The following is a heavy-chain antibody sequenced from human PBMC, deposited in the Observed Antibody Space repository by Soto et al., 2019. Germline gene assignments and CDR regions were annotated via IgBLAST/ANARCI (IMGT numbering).Heavy chain of an antibody. Sequence: QVQLVESGGGVVQPGRSLRLSCAASGFTFSSYGMHWVRQAPGKGLEWVAVISYDGSNKYYADSVKGRFTISRDNSKITLYLQMNSLRAEDTAVYYCAKTPGDYVPASIDYWGQGTLVTVSS. CDR1: GFTFSSYG. D-gene: IGHD4-17*01. J-gene: IGHJ4*02. V-gene: IGHV3-30*18. CDR3: AKTPGDYVPASIDY. CDR2: ISYDGSNK.